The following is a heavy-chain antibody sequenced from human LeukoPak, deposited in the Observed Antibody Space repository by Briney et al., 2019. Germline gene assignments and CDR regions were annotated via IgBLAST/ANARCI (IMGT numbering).Heavy chain of an antibody. Sequence: SETLSLTCTVSGGSISSYYWNWIRQPAGKGLEYIGRTYTGGSTNYNPSLKSRVTMSVDTSKNQFSLKLSSVTAADTAVYYCVGGTYYGGDYWGQGTTVTVSS. CDR1: GGSISSYY. V-gene: IGHV4-4*07. CDR2: TYTGGST. J-gene: IGHJ6*02. CDR3: VGGTYYGGDY. D-gene: IGHD1-26*01.